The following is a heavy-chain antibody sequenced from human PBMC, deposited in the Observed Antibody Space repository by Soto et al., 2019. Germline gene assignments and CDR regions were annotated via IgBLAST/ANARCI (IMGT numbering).Heavy chain of an antibody. Sequence: QVQLVESGGGVVQPGRSLRLSCAASGFTFSSHGMHWVRQAPGKGRDWVAVMWYDGSRIYYADSVEGRFTISRDNSKNTLYLQMDSLRAEDTAVYYCARWYYGSGSNYGMDVWGQGTTVTVSS. CDR1: GFTFSSHG. CDR3: ARWYYGSGSNYGMDV. D-gene: IGHD3-10*01. V-gene: IGHV3-33*01. J-gene: IGHJ6*02. CDR2: MWYDGSRI.